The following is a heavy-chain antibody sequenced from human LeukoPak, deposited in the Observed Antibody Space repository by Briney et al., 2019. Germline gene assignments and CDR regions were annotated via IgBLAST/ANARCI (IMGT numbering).Heavy chain of an antibody. CDR1: GFMFSNYA. J-gene: IGHJ4*02. Sequence: PGGSLRPSCSASGFMFSNYAMHWVRQAPGKGLEYVSAISSDGGSTYYADSVKGRFTISRDNSKNTLYLQMSSLRAEDTAVYYCVRRYGSYDYWGQGTLVTVSS. V-gene: IGHV3-64D*09. CDR2: ISSDGGST. CDR3: VRRYGSYDY. D-gene: IGHD2-15*01.